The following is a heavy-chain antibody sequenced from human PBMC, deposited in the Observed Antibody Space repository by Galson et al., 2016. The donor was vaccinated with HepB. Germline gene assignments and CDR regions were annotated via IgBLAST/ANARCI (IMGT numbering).Heavy chain of an antibody. Sequence: SLRLSCAASGFLFNSYGIHWVRQAPTKGLEWVSFISSSSTFVYYADSVKGRFTISRDNVQDSLYLQMNNLRAEDTAVYYCARYETSSYNNGGDYWGQGILVTVSS. CDR2: ISSSSTFV. J-gene: IGHJ4*02. D-gene: IGHD2-8*01. V-gene: IGHV3-21*01. CDR3: ARYETSSYNNGGDY. CDR1: GFLFNSYG.